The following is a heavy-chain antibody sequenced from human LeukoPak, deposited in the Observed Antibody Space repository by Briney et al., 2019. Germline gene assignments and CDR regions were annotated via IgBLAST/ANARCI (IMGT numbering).Heavy chain of an antibody. D-gene: IGHD2-15*01. CDR3: AARRGYAPEAH. J-gene: IGHJ1*01. CDR2: IYSSGGT. Sequence: PGGSLRLSCAASGFTVSNKYMSWVRQAPGKGLEWVSLIYSSGGTYYADSVKGRFTISRDNSKNTLYLQMNYLRAEDTAVYYCAARRGYAPEAHWGQGTLVTVSS. CDR1: GFTVSNKY. V-gene: IGHV3-53*01.